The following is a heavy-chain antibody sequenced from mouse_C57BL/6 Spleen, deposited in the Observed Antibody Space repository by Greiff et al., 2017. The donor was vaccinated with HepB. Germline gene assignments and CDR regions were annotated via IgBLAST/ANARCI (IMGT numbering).Heavy chain of an antibody. CDR3: ARPYFDY. J-gene: IGHJ2*01. Sequence: QVQLKQSGPELVKPGASVKISCKASGYAFSSSWMNWVKQRPGKGLEWIGRIYPGDGDTNYNGKFKGKATLTADKSSSTAYMQPSSLTSEDSAVYFCARPYFDYWGQSTTLTVSS. CDR1: GYAFSSSW. V-gene: IGHV1-82*01. CDR2: IYPGDGDT.